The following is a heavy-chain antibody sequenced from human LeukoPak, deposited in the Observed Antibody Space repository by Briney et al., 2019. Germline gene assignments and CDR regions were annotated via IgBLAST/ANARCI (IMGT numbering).Heavy chain of an antibody. Sequence: ASVKDSCKASGYTFTGYYMHWVRQAPGQGLEWMGRINPNSGGTNYPQKFQGWVTMTRDTSISTAYMELSRLRSDDTAVYYCAREGGSDAFDIWGQGTMVTVSS. V-gene: IGHV1-2*04. CDR2: INPNSGGT. D-gene: IGHD3-16*01. CDR3: AREGGSDAFDI. J-gene: IGHJ3*02. CDR1: GYTFTGYY.